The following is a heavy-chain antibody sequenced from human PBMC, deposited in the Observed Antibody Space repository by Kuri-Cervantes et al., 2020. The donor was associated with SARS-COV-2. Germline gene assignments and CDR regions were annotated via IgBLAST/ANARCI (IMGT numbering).Heavy chain of an antibody. J-gene: IGHJ5*02. CDR3: ARDRGIVVVPAAIWFNP. Sequence: LSLTCAASGFTFSSYWMHWVRQAPGKGLVWVSRINSDGSSTSYADSVKGRFTISRDNAKNSLYLQMNSLRAEDTAVYYCARDRGIVVVPAAIWFNPWGQGTLVTVSS. CDR2: INSDGSST. CDR1: GFTFSSYW. D-gene: IGHD2-2*01. V-gene: IGHV3-74*01.